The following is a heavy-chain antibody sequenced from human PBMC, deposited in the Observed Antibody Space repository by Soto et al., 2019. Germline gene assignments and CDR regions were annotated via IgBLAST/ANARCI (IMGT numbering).Heavy chain of an antibody. CDR1: QFAFPTYA. Sequence: EVQLLESGGGLVQPGGSLRLSCAASQFAFPTYAMAWVRQAPGKGLEWVSAITASGASTYYTDSVKGRFTISRDNSKNTLYLHMNILRADDTALYYCATELRYLEWFTRPDYWGQGTLVTVST. CDR3: ATELRYLEWFTRPDY. CDR2: ITASGAST. J-gene: IGHJ4*02. D-gene: IGHD3-3*01. V-gene: IGHV3-23*01.